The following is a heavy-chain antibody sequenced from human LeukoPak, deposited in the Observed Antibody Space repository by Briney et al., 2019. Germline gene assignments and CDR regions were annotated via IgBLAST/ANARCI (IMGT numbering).Heavy chain of an antibody. J-gene: IGHJ3*02. CDR1: GFTFSSYG. D-gene: IGHD3-10*01. CDR3: AKFGLAGSGRYHDAFDI. CDR2: IRGSGGST. Sequence: GRSLRLSWAASGFTFSSYGMTSVRQPPGEWLESVSSIRGSGGSTYYARSVTGRSTISRDNSKNTLYLQMNSLRAEDTAVYYCAKFGLAGSGRYHDAFDIWGQGTMVTVSS. V-gene: IGHV3-23*01.